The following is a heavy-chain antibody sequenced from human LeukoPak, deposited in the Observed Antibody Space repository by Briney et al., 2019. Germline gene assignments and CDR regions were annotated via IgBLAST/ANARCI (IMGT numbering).Heavy chain of an antibody. Sequence: SETLSLTCAVYGGSFSGYYWSWIRQPPGKGPEWIGEINHSGSTNYNPSLKSRVTISVDTSKNQFSLKLSSVTAADTAVCYCARGQKSSQDDAFDIWGQGTMVTVSS. V-gene: IGHV4-34*01. CDR3: ARGQKSSQDDAFDI. J-gene: IGHJ3*02. CDR2: INHSGST. D-gene: IGHD6-19*01. CDR1: GGSFSGYY.